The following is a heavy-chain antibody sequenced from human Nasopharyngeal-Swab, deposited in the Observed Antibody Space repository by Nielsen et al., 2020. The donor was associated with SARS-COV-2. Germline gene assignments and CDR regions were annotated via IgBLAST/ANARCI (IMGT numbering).Heavy chain of an antibody. CDR1: GFTFDDYT. J-gene: IGHJ4*02. Sequence: GGSLRLSCAASGFTFDDYTMHWVRQAPGKGLEGVSLISWDGGSTYYADSVKGRFTISRDNSKNSLYLQMNSLRTEDTALYYCAKASISSGWDWGQGTLVTVSS. CDR2: ISWDGGST. D-gene: IGHD6-19*01. CDR3: AKASISSGWD. V-gene: IGHV3-43*01.